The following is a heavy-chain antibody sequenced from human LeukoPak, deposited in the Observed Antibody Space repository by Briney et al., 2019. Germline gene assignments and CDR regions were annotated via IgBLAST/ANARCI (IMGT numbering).Heavy chain of an antibody. Sequence: GASVKVSCKASGYTFNSYDINWVRQATGQGLEWTGWMNPNSGNTGYAQKFQGRVTMTRNTSISTAYMELSSLTSEDTAVYYCARVSSSWYSWFDPWGQGTLVTVSS. D-gene: IGHD6-13*01. J-gene: IGHJ5*02. CDR1: GYTFNSYD. CDR2: MNPNSGNT. CDR3: ARVSSSWYSWFDP. V-gene: IGHV1-8*01.